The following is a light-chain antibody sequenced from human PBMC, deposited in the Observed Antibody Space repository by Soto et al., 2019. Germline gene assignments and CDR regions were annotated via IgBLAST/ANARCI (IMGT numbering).Light chain of an antibody. CDR2: KAS. CDR3: QQYNSYSMYT. V-gene: IGKV1-5*03. Sequence: DLQMTQSPSTLSASVGDTVTITCRASQNVNTWLAWYQQKPGKAPKLLIYKASSLESGVPSRFSGSGSGTEFTLTISSLQPDDFATYYCQQYNSYSMYTFGQGTKLEIK. J-gene: IGKJ2*01. CDR1: QNVNTW.